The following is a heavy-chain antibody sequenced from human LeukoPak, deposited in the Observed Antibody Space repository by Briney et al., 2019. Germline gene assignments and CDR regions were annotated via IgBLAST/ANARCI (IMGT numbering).Heavy chain of an antibody. Sequence: PGGSLRLSCAASGFTFSSYGMHWVRQAPGKGLEWVAVISYDGSNKYYADSVKGRFTISRDNSKNTLYLQMDSLRAEDTAVYYCAKEVGSSLPYWGQGTLVTVSS. CDR1: GFTFSSYG. V-gene: IGHV3-30*18. J-gene: IGHJ4*02. CDR3: AKEVGSSLPY. CDR2: ISYDGSNK. D-gene: IGHD6-13*01.